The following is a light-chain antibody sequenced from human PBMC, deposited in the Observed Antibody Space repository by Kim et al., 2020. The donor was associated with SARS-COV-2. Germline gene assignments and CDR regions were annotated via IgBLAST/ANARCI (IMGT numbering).Light chain of an antibody. J-gene: IGKJ1*01. Sequence: SASGGDRVTITCRASQSISNWLAWFQQKPGKAPKLLISDVSSLESGVPSRFSGSGSGTEFTLTISSLQPDDFATYYCQQYDTYWTFGQGTKVDIK. CDR1: QSISNW. V-gene: IGKV1-5*01. CDR3: QQYDTYWT. CDR2: DVS.